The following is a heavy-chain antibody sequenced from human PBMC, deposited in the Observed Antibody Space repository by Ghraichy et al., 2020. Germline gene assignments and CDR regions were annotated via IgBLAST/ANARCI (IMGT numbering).Heavy chain of an antibody. Sequence: SETLSLTCTVSGGSISSSSYYWGWIRQPPGKGLEWIGSIYYSGSTYYNPSLKSRVTISVDTSKNQFSLKLSSVTAADTAVYYCARHNDRGWNSTPVIDAFDIWGQGTMVTVSS. CDR2: IYYSGST. CDR1: GGSISSSSYY. D-gene: IGHD1-7*01. V-gene: IGHV4-39*01. J-gene: IGHJ3*02. CDR3: ARHNDRGWNSTPVIDAFDI.